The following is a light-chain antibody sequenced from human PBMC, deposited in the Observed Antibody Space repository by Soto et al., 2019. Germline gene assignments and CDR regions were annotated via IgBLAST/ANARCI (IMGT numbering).Light chain of an antibody. CDR2: WAS. CDR3: QKFYGAPSP. J-gene: IGKJ3*01. V-gene: IGKV4-1*01. CDR1: QSVLYSSNNKNY. Sequence: DIVMTQSPDSLAVSLGERATINCKSSQSVLYSSNNKNYLAWYQQKPGQPPKLLIYWASTRESGVPDRFSGSGCGTDFPLPTGGRRGEGVAVYYCQKFYGAPSPFGPGTNVDIK.